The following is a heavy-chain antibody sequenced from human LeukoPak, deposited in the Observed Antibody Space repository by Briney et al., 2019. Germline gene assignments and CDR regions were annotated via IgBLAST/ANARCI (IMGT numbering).Heavy chain of an antibody. CDR2: IGGSGDFT. D-gene: IGHD3-10*01. Sequence: GGSLRLSCAASGFTFSSYAMSWVRQAPGNGLEWVSAIGGSGDFTYYAEYVKGRFTISRDSSKKTLYLQMNSLRAEDTAVYYCAKADRGWGVITKDWGQGTLVTVSS. CDR3: AKADRGWGVITKD. J-gene: IGHJ4*02. CDR1: GFTFSSYA. V-gene: IGHV3-23*01.